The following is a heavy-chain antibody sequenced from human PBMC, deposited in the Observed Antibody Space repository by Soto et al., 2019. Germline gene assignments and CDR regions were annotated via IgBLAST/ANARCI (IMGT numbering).Heavy chain of an antibody. Sequence: ASVKVSCKASGYTFTSYGISWVRQAPGQGLEWMGWISAYNGNTNYAQKLQGRVTMTTDTSTSTAYMELRSLRSGDTAVYYCARDGTYYDFWSGYKKGWFDPWGRGTLVTVSS. J-gene: IGHJ5*02. CDR3: ARDGTYYDFWSGYKKGWFDP. CDR1: GYTFTSYG. V-gene: IGHV1-18*01. CDR2: ISAYNGNT. D-gene: IGHD3-3*01.